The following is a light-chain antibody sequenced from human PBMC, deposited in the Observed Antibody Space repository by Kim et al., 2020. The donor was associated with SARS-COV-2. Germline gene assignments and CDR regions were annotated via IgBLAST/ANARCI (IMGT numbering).Light chain of an antibody. CDR1: NSDVGRYKY. CDR2: DVT. CDR3: SSYTSTTLLV. J-gene: IGLJ1*01. V-gene: IGLV2-14*03. Sequence: GQSITISCPGTNSDVGRYKYVSWYQQHPGKAPKVIIFDVTKRPSGISDRFSASKSANTASLTISGLQAEDEADYYCSSYTSTTLLVFGTGTKVTVL.